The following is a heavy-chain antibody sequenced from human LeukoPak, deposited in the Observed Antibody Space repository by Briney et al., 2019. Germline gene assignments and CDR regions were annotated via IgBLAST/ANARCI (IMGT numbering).Heavy chain of an antibody. CDR2: SHHSGST. CDR1: GGSINSGRDY. D-gene: IGHD5-12*01. CDR3: ARDRGGYDPLDY. V-gene: IGHV4-39*07. J-gene: IGHJ4*02. Sequence: SETLSLTCTDSGGSINSGRDYWGWIRQSPGKDLEWIGSSHHSGSTYYNPSLKSRVTISLDTSKNQFSLKLTSVTAADTAVYFCARDRGGYDPLDYWGQGTLVTVSS.